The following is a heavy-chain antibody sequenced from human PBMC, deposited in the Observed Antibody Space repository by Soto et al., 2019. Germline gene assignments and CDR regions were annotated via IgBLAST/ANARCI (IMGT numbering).Heavy chain of an antibody. V-gene: IGHV4-61*01. Sequence: SETLSLTCTVSGGSVSSGTYYWSWIRQPPGKGLEWIGHISYSGSTNYNPSLKSRVTISLQESKNQFPLNLSSMTAADTAVYYCARTTGTGDIVAVALARYYFDYWGQGTLVTVSS. J-gene: IGHJ4*02. D-gene: IGHD5-12*01. CDR2: ISYSGST. CDR3: ARTTGTGDIVAVALARYYFDY. CDR1: GGSVSSGTYY.